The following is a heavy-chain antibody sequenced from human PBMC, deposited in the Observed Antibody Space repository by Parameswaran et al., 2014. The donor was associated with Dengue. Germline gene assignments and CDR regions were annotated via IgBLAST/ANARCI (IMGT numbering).Heavy chain of an antibody. D-gene: IGHD6-19*01. V-gene: IGHV4-30-4*01. CDR2: IYYSGST. Sequence: RWIRQPPGKGLEWIGYIYYSGSTYYNPSLKSRVTISVDTSKNQFSLKLSSVIAADTAVYYCARYSSAWYYAFDIWGQGTMVTVSS. CDR3: ARYSSAWYYAFDI. J-gene: IGHJ3*02.